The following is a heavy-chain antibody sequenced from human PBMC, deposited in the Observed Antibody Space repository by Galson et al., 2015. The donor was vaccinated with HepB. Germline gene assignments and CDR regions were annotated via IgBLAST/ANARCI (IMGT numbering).Heavy chain of an antibody. CDR3: ARDGVGYCSSTSCYRENYFDY. D-gene: IGHD2-2*02. CDR1: GFTFSSYA. Sequence: SLRLSCAASGFTFSSYAMHWVRQAPGKGLEWVAVISYDGSNKYYADSVKGRFTISRDNSKNTLYLQMNSLRAEDTAVYYRARDGVGYCSSTSCYRENYFDYWGQGTLVTVSS. J-gene: IGHJ4*02. V-gene: IGHV3-30-3*01. CDR2: ISYDGSNK.